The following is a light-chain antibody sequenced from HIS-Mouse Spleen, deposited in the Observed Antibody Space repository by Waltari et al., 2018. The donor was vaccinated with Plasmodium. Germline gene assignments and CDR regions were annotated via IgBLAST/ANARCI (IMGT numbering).Light chain of an antibody. CDR3: QAWDSSTVV. CDR2: QDS. J-gene: IGLJ2*01. Sequence: SYELTQPPSVSVSPGQTASITCSGDNLGDKYACWYPQKPGQSPVMVIYQDSKRPPEIPERFSGSNSGNTATLTISGTQAMDEADYYCQAWDSSTVVFGGGTKLTVL. CDR1: NLGDKY. V-gene: IGLV3-1*01.